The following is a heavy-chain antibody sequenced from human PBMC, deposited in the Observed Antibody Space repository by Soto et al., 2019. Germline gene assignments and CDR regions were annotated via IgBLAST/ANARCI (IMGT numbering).Heavy chain of an antibody. CDR3: TRDPIAVAGTPLV. V-gene: IGHV3-49*03. J-gene: IGHJ4*02. CDR2: IRSKAYGGTT. Sequence: PGGSLRLSCTASGFTFGDYAMSWFRQAPGKGLEWVGFIRSKAYGGTTEYAASVKGRFTISRDDSRSIAYLQMNSLKTEDTAVYYCTRDPIAVAGTPLVWGQGTLVTVSS. CDR1: GFTFGDYA. D-gene: IGHD6-19*01.